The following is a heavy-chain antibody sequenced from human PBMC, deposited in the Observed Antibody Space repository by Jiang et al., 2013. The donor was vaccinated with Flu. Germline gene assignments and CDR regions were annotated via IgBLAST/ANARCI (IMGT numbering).Heavy chain of an antibody. CDR1: FSSYA. J-gene: IGHJ4*02. CDR3: AKGRSVRGVIKSPVGYFDY. Sequence: FSSYAMSWVRQAPGKGLEWVSAISGSGGSTYYADSVKGRFTISRDNSKNTLYLQMNSLRAEDTAVYYCAKGRSVRGVIKSPVGYFDYWGQGTLVTVSS. D-gene: IGHD3-10*01. CDR2: ISGSGGST. V-gene: IGHV3-23*01.